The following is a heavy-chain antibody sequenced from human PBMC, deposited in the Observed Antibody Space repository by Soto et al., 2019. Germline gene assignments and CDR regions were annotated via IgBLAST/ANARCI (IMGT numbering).Heavy chain of an antibody. D-gene: IGHD1-26*01. Sequence: SETLSLTCTVSGGSISSGDYYWSWIRQPPGKGLEWIGYIYYSGSTYYNPSLKSRVTISVDTSKNQFSLKLSSVTAADTAVYYCARGCGPSEEVRSRESNYYYYAMDVWGQGTTVTVSS. V-gene: IGHV4-30-4*01. CDR1: GGSISSGDYY. J-gene: IGHJ6*02. CDR3: ARGCGPSEEVRSRESNYYYYAMDV. CDR2: IYYSGST.